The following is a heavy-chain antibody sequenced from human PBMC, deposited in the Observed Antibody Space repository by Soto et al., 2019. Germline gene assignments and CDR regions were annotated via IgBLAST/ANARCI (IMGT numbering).Heavy chain of an antibody. CDR2: ISYSGST. CDR3: ARDTYGDYTMNV. D-gene: IGHD4-17*01. V-gene: IGHV4-59*01. J-gene: IGHJ6*02. CDR1: GGSINSYY. Sequence: SETLSLTCTVSGGSINSYYWNWIRQPPGKGLEWIGYISYSGSTNYNPSLKSRVTISVDTSKKQFSLKLSSVTAADTAVYYCARDTYGDYTMNVWGQGTTVTVSS.